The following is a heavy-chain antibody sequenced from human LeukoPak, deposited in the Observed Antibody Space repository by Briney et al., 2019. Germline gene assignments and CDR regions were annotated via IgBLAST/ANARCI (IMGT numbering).Heavy chain of an antibody. Sequence: ASVKVSCKASGYTFTSYDINWVRQATGQGLEWMGWMNPNSGNTGYAQKFQGRVTITRNTSISTAYMELSSLRSEDTAVYYCARATSSPLNYDFWSGYYNGDLDYWGQGTLVTVSS. V-gene: IGHV1-8*03. CDR3: ARATSSPLNYDFWSGYYNGDLDY. D-gene: IGHD3-3*01. CDR1: GYTFTSYD. J-gene: IGHJ4*02. CDR2: MNPNSGNT.